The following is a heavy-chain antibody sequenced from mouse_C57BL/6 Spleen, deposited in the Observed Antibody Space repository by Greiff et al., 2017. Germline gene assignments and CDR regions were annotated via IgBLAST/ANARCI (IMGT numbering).Heavy chain of an antibody. CDR1: GFSLTSYG. D-gene: IGHD1-1*01. Sequence: VQRVESGPGLVQPSQSLSITCTVSGFSLTSYGVHWVRQSPGKGLEWLGVIWSGGSTDYNAAFISRLSIRKDNSKSQVFFKMNSLQADDTAIYYCARNYYYGSSYDAMDYWGQGTSVTVSS. J-gene: IGHJ4*01. CDR2: IWSGGST. CDR3: ARNYYYGSSYDAMDY. V-gene: IGHV2-2*01.